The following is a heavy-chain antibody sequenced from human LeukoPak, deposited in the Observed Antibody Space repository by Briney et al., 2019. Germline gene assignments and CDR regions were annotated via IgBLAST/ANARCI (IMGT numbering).Heavy chain of an antibody. V-gene: IGHV3-30*04. Sequence: PGRSLRLSCAVSGLTFSSYAMHWVRQAPGKGLEWVSVISYDGSNKYYADSVKGRFTISRDNSKNTLYLQMNSLRAEDTAVYYCARGLGIVVVPAGDYFDYWGQGTLVTVSS. CDR2: ISYDGSNK. D-gene: IGHD2-2*03. J-gene: IGHJ4*02. CDR1: GLTFSSYA. CDR3: ARGLGIVVVPAGDYFDY.